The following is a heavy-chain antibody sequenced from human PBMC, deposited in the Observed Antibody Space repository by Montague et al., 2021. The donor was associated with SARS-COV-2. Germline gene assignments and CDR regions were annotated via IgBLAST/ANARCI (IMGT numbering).Heavy chain of an antibody. CDR1: GDSISTDNW. Sequence: SETLSLTCVVSGDSISTDNWWTWVRLPPGKGLEWIGSIYYSGSTYYNPSLKSRVTISVDTSKNQFFLKLSSVTAADTAVYYCARDGSLRFEILIGPRHYYYGMDVWGQGTTVTVSS. J-gene: IGHJ6*02. V-gene: IGHV4-4*02. CDR3: ARDGSLRFEILIGPRHYYYGMDV. CDR2: IYYSGST. D-gene: IGHD3-9*01.